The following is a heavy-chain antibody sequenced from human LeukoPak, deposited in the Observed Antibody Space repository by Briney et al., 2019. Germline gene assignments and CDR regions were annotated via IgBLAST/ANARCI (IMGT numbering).Heavy chain of an antibody. CDR1: GFTFSRYG. D-gene: IGHD3-10*01. V-gene: IGHV3-30*18. Sequence: PGRSLRLSCAASGFTFSRYGMHWVRQAPGKGLEWVAVVSFEGSNKYYADSVKGRFTISRDNSKNTLSLQMNSLRAEDTAVYYCAKDTGYYYGSGSYPPENDYWGQGTLVTVSS. J-gene: IGHJ4*02. CDR3: AKDTGYYYGSGSYPPENDY. CDR2: VSFEGSNK.